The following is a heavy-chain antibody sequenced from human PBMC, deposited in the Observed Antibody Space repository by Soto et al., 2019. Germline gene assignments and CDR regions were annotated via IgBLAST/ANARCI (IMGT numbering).Heavy chain of an antibody. Sequence: SETLSLTCTVSGGSISSYYWSWIRQPPGKGLEWIGYIYYSGSTNYNPSLKSRVTISVDTSKNQFSLKLSSVTAADTAVYYCARDRSSWSFDPWGQGTLVTVS. CDR1: GGSISSYY. CDR3: ARDRSSWSFDP. CDR2: IYYSGST. D-gene: IGHD6-13*01. J-gene: IGHJ5*02. V-gene: IGHV4-59*12.